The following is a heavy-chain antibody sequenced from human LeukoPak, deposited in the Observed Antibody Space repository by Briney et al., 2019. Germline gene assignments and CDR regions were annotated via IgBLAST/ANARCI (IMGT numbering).Heavy chain of an antibody. V-gene: IGHV1-2*02. CDR2: INPNSGGT. CDR3: AAVVEIQRYYFDY. Sequence: ASVTVSCKASRYTFTGYYMHWVRQAPGQGVEWMGWINPNSGGTNYAQKFQGRVTITRDTSISSACMELSRLRSDDTAVYYCAAVVEIQRYYFDYWGQGTLVTVSS. CDR1: RYTFTGYY. J-gene: IGHJ4*02. D-gene: IGHD2-15*01.